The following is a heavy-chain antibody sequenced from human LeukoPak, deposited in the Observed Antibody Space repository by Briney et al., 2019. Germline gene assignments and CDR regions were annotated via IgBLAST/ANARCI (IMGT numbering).Heavy chain of an antibody. J-gene: IGHJ4*02. CDR2: ISASGGST. V-gene: IGHV3-23*01. Sequence: PGGSLRLSCAASGFTVSSNYMSWVRQAPGKGLKWVSDISASGGSTNYADSVKGRFTISRDNSKKTLHLQMNSLRAEDTAIYYCAKASSAGDSSSWNYWGQGILVTVSS. D-gene: IGHD6-13*01. CDR1: GFTVSSNY. CDR3: AKASSAGDSSSWNY.